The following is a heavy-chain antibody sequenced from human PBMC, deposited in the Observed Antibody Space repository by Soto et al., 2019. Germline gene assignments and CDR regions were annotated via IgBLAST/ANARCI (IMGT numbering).Heavy chain of an antibody. CDR1: GGSFSGYY. V-gene: IGHV4-34*01. CDR3: ARPVQKHFYYYYYGMDV. D-gene: IGHD3-3*02. CDR2: INHSGST. J-gene: IGHJ6*02. Sequence: SETLSLTCAVYGGSFSGYYWSWIRQPPGKGLERIGEINHSGSTNYNPSLKSRVTISVDTSKNQFSLKLSSVTAADTAVYYCARPVQKHFYYYYYGMDVWGQGTTVTVSS.